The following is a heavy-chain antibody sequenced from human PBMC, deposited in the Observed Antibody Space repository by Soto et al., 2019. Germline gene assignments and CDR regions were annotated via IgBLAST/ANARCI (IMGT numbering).Heavy chain of an antibody. CDR3: ARVCVVLAATYFDY. V-gene: IGHV4-31*03. CDR1: GGSISSGGYY. J-gene: IGHJ4*02. D-gene: IGHD2-15*01. Sequence: SETLSLTCTVSGGSISSGGYYWSWIRQHPGKGLEWIGYIYYSGSTYYNPSLKSRVTISVDTSKNQFSLKLSSVTAADTAVYYCARVCVVLAATYFDYWGQGTLVTVSS. CDR2: IYYSGST.